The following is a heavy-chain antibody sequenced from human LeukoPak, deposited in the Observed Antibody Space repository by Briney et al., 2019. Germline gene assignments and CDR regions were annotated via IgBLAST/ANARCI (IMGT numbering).Heavy chain of an antibody. V-gene: IGHV3-30*18. Sequence: PGTSLRLSFAASGFTFSNYGMHWVRQAPGKGLEWVAVISYDGKNKEYSDSVKGRFTISRDNSKNTVSLEMNSLRGEDTAVYYCAKDPFASYNKGYTFDYWGQGILVSVSS. J-gene: IGHJ4*02. CDR3: AKDPFASYNKGYTFDY. CDR1: GFTFSNYG. CDR2: ISYDGKNK. D-gene: IGHD3-10*01.